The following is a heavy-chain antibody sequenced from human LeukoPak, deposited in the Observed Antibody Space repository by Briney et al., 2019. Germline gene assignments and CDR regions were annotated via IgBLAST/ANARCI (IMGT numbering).Heavy chain of an antibody. CDR1: GYRFSTSD. J-gene: IGHJ4*02. V-gene: IGHV3-13*01. CDR2: IASTGET. D-gene: IGHD3-16*01. CDR3: VRGGEIGLDY. Sequence: GGSLRLSCAASGYRFSTSDMHWVRQASGRGLEGVSSIASTGETYYAPSVKGRFTISRENAKNSLYLQMNSLRGGDTAIYHCVRGGEIGLDYWGQGALITVSS.